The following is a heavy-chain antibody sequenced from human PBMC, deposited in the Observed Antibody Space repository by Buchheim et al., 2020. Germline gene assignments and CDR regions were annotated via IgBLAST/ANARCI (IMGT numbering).Heavy chain of an antibody. CDR3: AREAYYYDSSGYYYFDY. CDR1: GYTFTNYY. V-gene: IGHV1-46*01. CDR2: LNPSGGIT. Sequence: QVQLVQSGAEVKKPGASVKVSCKASGYTFTNYYMHWVRQAPGQGLEWMGILNPSGGITIYAQKFQGRVTMTRDTSTSTVYMELSSLRSEDTAVYYCAREAYYYDSSGYYYFDYWGQGTL. J-gene: IGHJ4*02. D-gene: IGHD3-22*01.